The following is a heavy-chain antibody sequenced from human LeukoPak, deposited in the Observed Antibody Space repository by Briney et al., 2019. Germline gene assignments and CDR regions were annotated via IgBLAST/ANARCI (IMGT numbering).Heavy chain of an antibody. D-gene: IGHD6-13*01. CDR1: GASIRSGDYY. Sequence: PSETLSLTCTVSGASIRSGDYYWSWIRQPPGKGLEWIGYIYDSGSTYYNPSLKSRITISVDTSENRFSLKLSSVTATDTAVYYCARDQQQPLGFDPWGQGTLVTVSS. J-gene: IGHJ5*02. CDR3: ARDQQQPLGFDP. CDR2: IYDSGST. V-gene: IGHV4-30-4*01.